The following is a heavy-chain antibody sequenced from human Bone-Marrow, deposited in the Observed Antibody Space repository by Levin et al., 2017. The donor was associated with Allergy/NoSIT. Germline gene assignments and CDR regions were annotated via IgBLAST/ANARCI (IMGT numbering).Heavy chain of an antibody. D-gene: IGHD3-16*01. CDR1: GFSFNDAW. CDR2: MRRRSEGGTT. J-gene: IGHJ4*02. Sequence: GGSLRLSCVGFGFSFNDAWVSWVRQAPGKGLEWVGRMRRRSEGGTTDYAAPVNGRFIISKDDSTETFYLQMNSLKTEDTGVYYCTTGGGTADFWGQGTLVTVSS. CDR3: TTGGGTADF. V-gene: IGHV3-15*01.